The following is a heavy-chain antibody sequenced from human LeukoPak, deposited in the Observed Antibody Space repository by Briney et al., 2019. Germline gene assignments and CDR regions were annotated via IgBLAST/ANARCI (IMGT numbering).Heavy chain of an antibody. D-gene: IGHD4-23*01. CDR1: GFTFSAYE. CDR2: IGSSGSTV. J-gene: IGHJ3*02. Sequence: GGSLRLSCAASGFTFSAYEMNWGRQAPGEGLEWVSYIGSSGSTVYYADSVKWRFTISRDNAKNSLYMQMESLRDEDTAIYYCARDTLEYSNSPDALDIWGQGTMVTVSS. CDR3: ARDTLEYSNSPDALDI. V-gene: IGHV3-48*03.